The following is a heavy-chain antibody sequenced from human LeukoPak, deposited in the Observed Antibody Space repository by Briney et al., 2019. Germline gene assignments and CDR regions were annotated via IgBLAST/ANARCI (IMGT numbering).Heavy chain of an antibody. Sequence: ASVKVSCKASGYTFTGYYMHWVRQAPGKGLEWMGGFDPEDGETIYAQKFQGRVTMTEDTSTDTAYMELSSLRSEDTAVYYCATGFTNWNYGLNYWGQGTLVTVSS. J-gene: IGHJ4*02. CDR1: GYTFTGYY. CDR3: ATGFTNWNYGLNY. CDR2: FDPEDGET. D-gene: IGHD1-7*01. V-gene: IGHV1-24*01.